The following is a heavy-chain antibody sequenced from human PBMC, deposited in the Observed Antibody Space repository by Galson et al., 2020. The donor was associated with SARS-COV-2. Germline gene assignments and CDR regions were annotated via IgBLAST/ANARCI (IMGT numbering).Heavy chain of an antibody. CDR1: GTTLSNFW. Sequence: GESLKISCQASGTTLSNFWIAWVRQMPGKGLEWMGIIYLGDSDTRYSPSFQCQVTISADKSMNTIYLQWSGLKASDTGMYYCVKNVETGAWCFDLWGRGTLLTVSS. V-gene: IGHV5-51*01. J-gene: IGHJ2*01. CDR3: VKNVETGAWCFDL. D-gene: IGHD1-1*01. CDR2: IYLGDSDT.